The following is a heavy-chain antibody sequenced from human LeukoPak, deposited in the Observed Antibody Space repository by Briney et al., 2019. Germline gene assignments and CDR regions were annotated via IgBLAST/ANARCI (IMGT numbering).Heavy chain of an antibody. CDR1: GFTFSDYY. D-gene: IGHD6-19*01. Sequence: PGGSLRLSCAASGFTFSDYYMSWIRQAPGKGLEWVSYISSSGSTIYYADSVKGRFTISRDNAKNSLYLQMSSLRAEDTAVYYCAREAAVAGTVFDYWGQGTLVTVSS. CDR2: ISSSGSTI. V-gene: IGHV3-11*01. CDR3: AREAAVAGTVFDY. J-gene: IGHJ4*02.